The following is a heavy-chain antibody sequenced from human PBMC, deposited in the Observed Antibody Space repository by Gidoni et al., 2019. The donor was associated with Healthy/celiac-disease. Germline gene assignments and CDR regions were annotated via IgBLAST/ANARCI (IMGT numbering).Heavy chain of an antibody. D-gene: IGHD3-10*01. Sequence: EVQLVESGGGLVKPGGSLRLSCAASGFTFSNAWMSWARQAPGKGLEWVGRIKSKTDGGTTDYAAPVKGRFTISRDDSKNTLYLQMNSLKTEDTAVYYCTTERAVLLWFGEFRNWFDPWGQGTLVTVSS. J-gene: IGHJ5*02. CDR2: IKSKTDGGTT. V-gene: IGHV3-15*01. CDR3: TTERAVLLWFGEFRNWFDP. CDR1: GFTFSNAW.